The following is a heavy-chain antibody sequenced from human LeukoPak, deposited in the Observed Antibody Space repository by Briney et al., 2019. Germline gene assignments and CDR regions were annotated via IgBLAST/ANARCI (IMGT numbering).Heavy chain of an antibody. D-gene: IGHD3-16*01. CDR1: GGSFSGYY. CDR2: INHSGST. Sequence: LQPSETLSLTCAVYGGSFSGYYWSWVRQPPGRGLEWIGEINHSGSTNYNPSLKSRFTISVDTSKNQFSLKLSSVTAADTAVYYCARDAFLWGQGTMVTVSS. V-gene: IGHV4-34*01. J-gene: IGHJ3*01. CDR3: ARDAFL.